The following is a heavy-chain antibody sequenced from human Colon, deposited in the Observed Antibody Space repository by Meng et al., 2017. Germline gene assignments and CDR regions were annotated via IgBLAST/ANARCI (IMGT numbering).Heavy chain of an antibody. D-gene: IGHD2-15*01. CDR1: GYTFTSYA. CDR3: ARVGDDCSGGSCYSFDY. V-gene: IGHV7-4-1*02. CDR2: INTNTGNP. Sequence: ASVKVSCKASGYTFTSYAMNWVRQAPGQGLEGRGWINTNTGNPTYAQGFTGRFVFSLDTSVSTAYLQISSLKAEDTAVYYCARVGDDCSGGSCYSFDYWGQGTLVTVSS. J-gene: IGHJ4*02.